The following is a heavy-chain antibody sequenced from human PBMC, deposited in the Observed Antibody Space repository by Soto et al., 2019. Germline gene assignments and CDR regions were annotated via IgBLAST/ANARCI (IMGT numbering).Heavy chain of an antibody. V-gene: IGHV3-30-3*01. CDR1: GSTFSPKA. CDR2: ISFDGSTK. J-gene: IGHJ4*02. D-gene: IGHD6-13*01. Sequence: QVQLVESGGALVRPGGPLPIFCQPPGSTFSPKALLWFRRAPAKGLEWVADISFDGSTKNYADSVKGRFTISRDNSKNTLSLQMRALKGEDTATYYCAREGIAESGPNFYDFWGQGTLVAVSS. CDR3: AREGIAESGPNFYDF.